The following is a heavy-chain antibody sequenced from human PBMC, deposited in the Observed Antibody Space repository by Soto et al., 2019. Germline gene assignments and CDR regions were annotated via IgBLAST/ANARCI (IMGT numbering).Heavy chain of an antibody. CDR1: GFSFSTYD. CDR3: AKVPPHLGVVITDFDY. Sequence: GGSLRLSCSASGFSFSTYDVHWVRQAPAKGLEFVAGISPNGAATYYADSVKGRFTISRDNSKNTLYLQMNSLRAEDTAVYYCAKVPPHLGVVITDFDYWGQGTLVTVSS. D-gene: IGHD3-3*01. J-gene: IGHJ4*02. V-gene: IGHV3-64*04. CDR2: ISPNGAAT.